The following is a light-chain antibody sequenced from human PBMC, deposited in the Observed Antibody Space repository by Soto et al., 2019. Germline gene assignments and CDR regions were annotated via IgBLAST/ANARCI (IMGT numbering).Light chain of an antibody. CDR2: GAS. J-gene: IGKJ3*01. CDR1: QSVTSNY. Sequence: EIVLTQSPGTLSLSPGERATLSCRVSQSVTSNYLAWYQQKPGQAPRLLIYGASIRATGIPDRFSGSGSGTDFTLTISRLEPEDFAVYYCQQYGSSPPFTFGPGTKVDIK. V-gene: IGKV3-20*01. CDR3: QQYGSSPPFT.